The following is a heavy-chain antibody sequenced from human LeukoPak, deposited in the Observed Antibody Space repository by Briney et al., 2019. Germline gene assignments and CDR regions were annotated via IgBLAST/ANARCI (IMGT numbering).Heavy chain of an antibody. D-gene: IGHD3-10*01. J-gene: IGHJ5*02. Sequence: ASVKVSCKASGYTFTSYDINWVRQATGQGLEWMGWMNPNSGNTGYAQKFQGRVTMTRNTSISTAYMELSSLRSEDTAVHYCARGARSMVRRNWFDPWGQGTLVTVSS. CDR3: ARGARSMVRRNWFDP. CDR2: MNPNSGNT. CDR1: GYTFTSYD. V-gene: IGHV1-8*01.